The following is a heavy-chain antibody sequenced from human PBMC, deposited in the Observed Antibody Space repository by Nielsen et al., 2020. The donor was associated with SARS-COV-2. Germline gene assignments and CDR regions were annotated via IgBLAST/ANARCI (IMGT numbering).Heavy chain of an antibody. CDR2: IYYSGST. V-gene: IGHV4-39*07. J-gene: IGHJ4*02. CDR3: ARGYSSGWGGKYYFDY. D-gene: IGHD6-19*01. Sequence: WIRQPPGKGLEWIGSIYYSGSTYYNPSLKSRVTISVDTSKNRFSLKLSSVTAADTAVYYCARGYSSGWGGKYYFDYWGQGTLVTVSS.